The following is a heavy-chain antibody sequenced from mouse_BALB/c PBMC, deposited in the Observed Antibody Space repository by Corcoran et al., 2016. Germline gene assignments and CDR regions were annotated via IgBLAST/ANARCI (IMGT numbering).Heavy chain of an antibody. CDR3: ARWDWYFDV. V-gene: IGHV14-3*02. CDR1: GFTIKDTY. CDR2: IDPANGNT. Sequence: EVQLQQSGAELVKPGASVKSSCTASGFTIKDTYMHWVKQRPEQGLEGIGRIDPANGNTKYDPKFQGKATITADTSSNTAYLQLSSLTSEDTAVYYGARWDWYFDVWGAGTTVTVSA. J-gene: IGHJ1*01.